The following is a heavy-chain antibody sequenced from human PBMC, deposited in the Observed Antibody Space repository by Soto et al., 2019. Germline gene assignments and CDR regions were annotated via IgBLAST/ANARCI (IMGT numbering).Heavy chain of an antibody. Sequence: GGSLRLSCVASGLTFSDYHMDWVRQAPGKGLEWIGRARNDPNPRITDHAASVRGRFTTSRDDSKNTLYLQMNSLKTEDTAVYYCTTVLMITFCMDVWGQGTTVTISS. CDR3: TTVLMITFCMDV. CDR1: GLTFSDYH. D-gene: IGHD3-16*01. CDR2: ARNDPNPRIT. J-gene: IGHJ6*02. V-gene: IGHV3-72*01.